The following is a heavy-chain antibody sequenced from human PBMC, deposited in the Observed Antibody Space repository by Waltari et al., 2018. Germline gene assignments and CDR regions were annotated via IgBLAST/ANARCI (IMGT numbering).Heavy chain of an antibody. CDR1: GGSISSRSYF. Sequence: QLQLQESGPGLVKPSETLSLTCTVAGGSISSRSYFWGWIRQPPGTGLEWIGSIYYSGATSYNPSLKSRVTISVDTSKNQFSLKMSSVTAADTAVYYCARPARVRGAANWFDPWGQGTLVTVSS. V-gene: IGHV4-39*01. J-gene: IGHJ5*02. D-gene: IGHD3-10*01. CDR2: IYYSGAT. CDR3: ARPARVRGAANWFDP.